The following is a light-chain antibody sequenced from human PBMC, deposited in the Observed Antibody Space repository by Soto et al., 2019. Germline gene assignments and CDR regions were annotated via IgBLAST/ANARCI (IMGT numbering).Light chain of an antibody. J-gene: IGLJ1*01. CDR3: SSYTSSSTYV. Sequence: QSALAQPASVSGSPGQSITISCTGTSSDVGGYNHVSWYQHHPGKAPKVIIYDVSNRPSGVSNRFSGSKSGNTASLTFSGLQAEDEADYYCSSYTSSSTYVFGTGTKVTVL. CDR1: SSDVGGYNH. V-gene: IGLV2-14*03. CDR2: DVS.